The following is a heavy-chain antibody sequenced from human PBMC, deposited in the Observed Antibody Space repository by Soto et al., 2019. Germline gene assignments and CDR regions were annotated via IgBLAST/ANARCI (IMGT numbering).Heavy chain of an antibody. V-gene: IGHV4-30-4*08. CDR2: IYYSGST. CDR3: ARVIAAAGSYYFDY. Sequence: PSETLSLTCTVSGGSISSGGYYWSWIRQHPGKGLEWIGYIYYSGSTYYNPSLKSRVTISVDTSKNQFSLKLSSVTAADTAVYYCARVIAAAGSYYFDYWGQGTLVPVSS. CDR1: GGSISSGGYY. D-gene: IGHD6-13*01. J-gene: IGHJ4*02.